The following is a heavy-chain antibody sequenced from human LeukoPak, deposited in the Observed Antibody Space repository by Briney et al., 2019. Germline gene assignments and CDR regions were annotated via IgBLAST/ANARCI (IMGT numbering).Heavy chain of an antibody. D-gene: IGHD3-10*01. Sequence: SETLSLTCTVSGGSISSYYWSWIRQPPGKGLEWIGYIYYSGSTNYNPSLKSRVTISVDTSKNQFSLKLSSVTAADTAVYYCARVPRVRGVILYYYYMDVWGTGTTVTISS. CDR3: ARVPRVRGVILYYYYMDV. V-gene: IGHV4-59*01. J-gene: IGHJ6*03. CDR1: GGSISSYY. CDR2: IYYSGST.